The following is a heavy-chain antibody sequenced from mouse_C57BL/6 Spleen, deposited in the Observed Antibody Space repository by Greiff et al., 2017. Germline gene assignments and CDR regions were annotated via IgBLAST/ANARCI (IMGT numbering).Heavy chain of an antibody. CDR3: ANIYYDYDGFAY. V-gene: IGHV1-64*01. CDR2: IHPNSGST. Sequence: QVQLQQPGAELVKPGASVKLSCKASGYTFTSYWMHLVKQRPGQGLEWIGMIHPNSGSTNYNEKFKSKATLTVDKSSSTAYMQLSSLTSEDSAVYYCANIYYDYDGFAYWGQGTLVTVSA. J-gene: IGHJ3*01. CDR1: GYTFTSYW. D-gene: IGHD2-4*01.